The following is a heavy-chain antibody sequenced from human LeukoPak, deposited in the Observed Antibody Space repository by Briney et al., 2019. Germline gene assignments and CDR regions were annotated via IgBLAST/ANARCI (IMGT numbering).Heavy chain of an antibody. Sequence: ASVTVSCTASGYTFTSYYMHWVRQAPGQGLEWMGIINPSGGSTGYAQKFQGRVTMTRDTSTSTVYMELSSLRSEDTAVYYCASGKTYYGGTTGDLDYWGQGTLVTVSS. CDR2: INPSGGST. CDR3: ASGKTYYGGTTGDLDY. V-gene: IGHV1-46*01. D-gene: IGHD4-23*01. J-gene: IGHJ4*02. CDR1: GYTFTSYY.